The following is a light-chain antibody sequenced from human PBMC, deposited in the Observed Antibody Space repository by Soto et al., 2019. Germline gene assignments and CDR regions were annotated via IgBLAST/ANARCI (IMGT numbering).Light chain of an antibody. J-gene: IGLJ3*02. CDR1: SSDIGSYHL. V-gene: IGLV2-23*01. CDR3: FSYATNTTFWA. Sequence: QSARTQPASVSGSPGQSITISCTGASSDIGSYHLVSWYQQYPGKAPKLMIYEGFKRPSGVSDRFSGSKLGNTASLTISGLQAEDEADYYCFSYATNTTFWAFGGGTQLTVL. CDR2: EGF.